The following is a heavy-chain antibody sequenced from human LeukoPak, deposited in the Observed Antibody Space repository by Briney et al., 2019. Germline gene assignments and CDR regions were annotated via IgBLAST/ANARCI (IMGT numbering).Heavy chain of an antibody. D-gene: IGHD6-19*01. Sequence: PGGSLRLSCAASGFTFDDYSMHWVRQAPGKGLEWVSLISWDGGSTYYADSVKGRFTISRDNAKNSLYLQMNSLRAEDTAVYYCARGEAVALWYYYYGMDVWGQGTTVTVSS. CDR2: ISWDGGST. J-gene: IGHJ6*02. CDR1: GFTFDDYS. V-gene: IGHV3-43*01. CDR3: ARGEAVALWYYYYGMDV.